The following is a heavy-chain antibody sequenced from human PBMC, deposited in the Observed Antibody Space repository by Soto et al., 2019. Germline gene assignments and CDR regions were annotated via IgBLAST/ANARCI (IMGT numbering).Heavy chain of an antibody. J-gene: IGHJ5*02. D-gene: IGHD1-1*01. CDR3: VRDATVSPHWFDT. CDR2: ISSDGSND. Sequence: GGSLRLSCTASGFRFSKFGMHWVRQAPGKGLEWLAVISSDGSNDEYAESVKGRFTISRDNSRNTVFLQMNSPGTDDTAVYYCVRDATVSPHWFDTWGQGTLVTVSS. V-gene: IGHV3-30*03. CDR1: GFRFSKFG.